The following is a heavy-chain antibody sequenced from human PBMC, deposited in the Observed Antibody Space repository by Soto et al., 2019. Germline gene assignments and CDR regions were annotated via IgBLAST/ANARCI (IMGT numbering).Heavy chain of an antibody. CDR2: IYSGGST. CDR1: GFTVSSNY. V-gene: IGHV3-66*01. Sequence: GGSLRLSCAASGFTVSSNYMSWVRQAPGKGLEWVSVIYSGGSTYYAESVKGRFTISRDNSKNTLYLQMNSLRAEDTAVYYCARSLGWRRAAAGPWYFDLWGRGTLVTVSS. CDR3: ARSLGWRRAAAGPWYFDL. J-gene: IGHJ2*01. D-gene: IGHD6-13*01.